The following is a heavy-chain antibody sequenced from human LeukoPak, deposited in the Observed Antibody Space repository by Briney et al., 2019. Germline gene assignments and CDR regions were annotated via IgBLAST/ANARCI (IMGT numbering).Heavy chain of an antibody. D-gene: IGHD6-19*01. CDR1: GGSISSSSYY. CDR3: AREVQFGWRRRFDY. Sequence: LSETLSLTCTVSGGSISSSSYYWGWIRQPPGKGLEWIGSIYYSGSTYYNPSLKSRVTISVDTSKNQFSLKLSSVTAADTAMYYCAREVQFGWRRRFDYWGQGTLVTVSS. J-gene: IGHJ4*02. V-gene: IGHV4-39*07. CDR2: IYYSGST.